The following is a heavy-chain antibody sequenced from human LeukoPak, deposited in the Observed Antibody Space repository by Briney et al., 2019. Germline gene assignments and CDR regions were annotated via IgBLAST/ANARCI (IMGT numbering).Heavy chain of an antibody. CDR3: AKDRRLSFFLRRRYCMDV. V-gene: IGHV3-23*01. CDR2: ISGSGGST. CDR1: GFTFSSYA. Sequence: PGGSLRLSCAASGFTFSSYAMSWVRQAPGKGLEWVSAISGSGGSTYYADSVKGRFTISRDNSKNTLYLQMNSLRAEDTAVYYCAKDRRLSFFLRRRYCMDVWAKGPRSPSP. J-gene: IGHJ6*02. D-gene: IGHD3-16*01.